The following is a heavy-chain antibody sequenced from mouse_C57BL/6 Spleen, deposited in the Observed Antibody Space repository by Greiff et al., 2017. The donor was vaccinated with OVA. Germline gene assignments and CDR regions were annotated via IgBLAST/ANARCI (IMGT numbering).Heavy chain of an antibody. CDR3: ARSTYYSNYVFLGFDV. CDR2: INPSTGGT. D-gene: IGHD2-5*01. J-gene: IGHJ1*03. CDR1: GYSFTGYY. V-gene: IGHV1-42*01. Sequence: EVQLQQSGPELVKPGASVKISCKASGYSFTGYYMNWVKQSPEKSLEWIGEINPSTGGTTYNQKFKAKATLTVDKSSSTAYMQLKSLTSEVSAVYYCARSTYYSNYVFLGFDVWGTGTTVTVSS.